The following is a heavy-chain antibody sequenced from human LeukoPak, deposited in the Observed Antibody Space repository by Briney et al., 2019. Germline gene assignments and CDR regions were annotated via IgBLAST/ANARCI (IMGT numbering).Heavy chain of an antibody. CDR3: ARRAVVPAAVSYFDN. CDR2: IYYTGTT. D-gene: IGHD2-2*01. V-gene: IGHV4-39*01. Sequence: SETLSLTCTVSGGSISSQTYYWTWIRQPPGKGLEWIGSIYYTGTTYYSPSLNSRITISMDTSKNQFSLRLASVTAADTALYYCARRAVVPAAVSYFDNWGQGTLVTVSS. CDR1: GGSISSQTYY. J-gene: IGHJ4*02.